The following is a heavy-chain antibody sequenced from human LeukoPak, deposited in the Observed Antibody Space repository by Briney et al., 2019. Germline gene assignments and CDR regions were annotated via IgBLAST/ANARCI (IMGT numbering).Heavy chain of an antibody. CDR3: ARDLVAHYYDSSGHSFRHAFDI. V-gene: IGHV1-69*05. CDR2: VIPIFGTA. J-gene: IGHJ3*02. CDR1: GGTFSSYA. D-gene: IGHD3-22*01. Sequence: SVKVSCKASGGTFSSYAISWVRQAPGQGLEWMGGVIPIFGTANYAQKFQGRVTITTDESTSTAYMELSSLRSEDTAVYYCARDLVAHYYDSSGHSFRHAFDIWGQGTMVTVSS.